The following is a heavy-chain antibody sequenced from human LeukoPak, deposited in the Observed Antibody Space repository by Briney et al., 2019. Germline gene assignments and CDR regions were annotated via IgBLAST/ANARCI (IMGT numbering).Heavy chain of an antibody. CDR2: ISGSGSST. CDR3: AKDRYGADGTSHEY. D-gene: IGHD1/OR15-1a*01. J-gene: IGHJ4*02. Sequence: ETLSLTCTVSGGSISSSSYYWGWIRQPPGKGLEWVSGISGSGSSTYYADSVEGRFTISRDNSKNTLYLQMNSLRAEGTAVYYCAKDRYGADGTSHEYWGQGTLVTVSS. CDR1: GGSISSSSYY. V-gene: IGHV3-23*01.